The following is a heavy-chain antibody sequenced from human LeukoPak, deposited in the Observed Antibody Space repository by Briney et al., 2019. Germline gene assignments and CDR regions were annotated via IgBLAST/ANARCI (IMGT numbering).Heavy chain of an antibody. CDR1: GDSITGSSYY. D-gene: IGHD3-22*01. Sequence: SETLSLTCTVSGDSITGSSYYWGWIRQPPGKGLEWIGRMYYSGSTYSNPSLKSRVTISADTPKNQFSLKLKSVTAADTAVYYCARQYYDSTGYYYFDYWGQGTLVTVSS. CDR3: ARQYYDSTGYYYFDY. V-gene: IGHV4-39*01. CDR2: MYYSGST. J-gene: IGHJ4*02.